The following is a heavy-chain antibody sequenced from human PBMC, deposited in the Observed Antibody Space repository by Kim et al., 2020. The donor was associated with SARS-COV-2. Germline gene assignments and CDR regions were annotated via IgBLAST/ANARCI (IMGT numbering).Heavy chain of an antibody. Sequence: PSLKSRVTISVDTSKNQFSLKLSSVTAEDTAVYYCARIPSMDFWSGYPDYWGQGTLVTVSS. J-gene: IGHJ4*02. CDR3: ARIPSMDFWSGYPDY. V-gene: IGHV4-39*01. D-gene: IGHD3-3*01.